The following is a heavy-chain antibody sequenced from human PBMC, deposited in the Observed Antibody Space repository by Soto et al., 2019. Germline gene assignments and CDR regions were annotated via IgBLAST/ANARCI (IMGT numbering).Heavy chain of an antibody. CDR2: IYSGGST. V-gene: IGHV3-66*01. J-gene: IGHJ6*03. CDR3: ARCGDSSSWYSFWSGLEENYYYYMDV. D-gene: IGHD6-13*01. CDR1: GFTVSSNY. Sequence: EVQLVESGGGLVQPGGSLRLSCAASGFTVSSNYMSWVRQAPGKGLEWVSVIYSGGSTYYADSVKGRFTISRDNSKNKLYRQMNSLRAEDTAVYYCARCGDSSSWYSFWSGLEENYYYYMDVWGKGTTVTVSS.